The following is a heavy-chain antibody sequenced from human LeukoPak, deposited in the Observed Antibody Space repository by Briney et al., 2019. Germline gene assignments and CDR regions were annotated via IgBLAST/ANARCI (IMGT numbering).Heavy chain of an antibody. D-gene: IGHD5-18*01. J-gene: IGHJ3*02. CDR1: GYTFTGYY. CDR2: INPNSGGT. CDR3: ARAGGYSYPPDAFDI. Sequence: ASVKVSCKASGYTFTGYYMHWVRQAPGQGLEWMGWINPNSGGTNYAQKFQGWVAMTRDTSISTAYMELSRLRSDDTAVCYCARAGGYSYPPDAFDIWGQGTMVTVSS. V-gene: IGHV1-2*04.